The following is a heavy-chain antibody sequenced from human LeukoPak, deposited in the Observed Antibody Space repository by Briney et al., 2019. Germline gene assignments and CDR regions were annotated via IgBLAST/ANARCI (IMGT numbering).Heavy chain of an antibody. CDR1: GGSISSYY. Sequence: SETLSLTCTVSGGSISSYYWSWIRQPAGKGLGWIGRIYTSGSTNYNPSLKSRVTMSVDTSKNQFSLKLSSVTAADTAVYYCARESGYYPFDYWGQGTLVTVSS. CDR2: IYTSGST. J-gene: IGHJ4*02. D-gene: IGHD3-22*01. CDR3: ARESGYYPFDY. V-gene: IGHV4-4*07.